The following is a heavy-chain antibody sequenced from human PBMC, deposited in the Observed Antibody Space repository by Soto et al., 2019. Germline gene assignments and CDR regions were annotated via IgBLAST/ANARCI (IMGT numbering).Heavy chain of an antibody. CDR3: AKVLGYCSGGSCLGWFDP. Sequence: GGSLRLSCAASGFTFSSYAMSWVRQAPGKGLEWVSAISGSGGSTYYADSVKGRFTISRDNSKNTLYLQMNSLRAEDTAVYYCAKVLGYCSGGSCLGWFDPWGQGTLVTVSS. D-gene: IGHD2-15*01. V-gene: IGHV3-23*01. CDR2: ISGSGGST. CDR1: GFTFSSYA. J-gene: IGHJ5*02.